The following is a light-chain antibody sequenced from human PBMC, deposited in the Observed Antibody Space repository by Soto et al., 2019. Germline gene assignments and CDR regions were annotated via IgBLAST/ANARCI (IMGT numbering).Light chain of an antibody. CDR1: SSDVGGYKY. V-gene: IGLV2-8*01. CDR2: EVS. CDR3: CSYAGSNNYV. J-gene: IGLJ1*01. Sequence: QSALTQPPSASGSPGQSVTISCTGTSSDVGGYKYVSWFQQHPGKAPKLMICEVSKRSSGVPDRFSGSRSGNTASLTVSGLQAEDEADYYCCSYAGSNNYVFGTGTKLTVL.